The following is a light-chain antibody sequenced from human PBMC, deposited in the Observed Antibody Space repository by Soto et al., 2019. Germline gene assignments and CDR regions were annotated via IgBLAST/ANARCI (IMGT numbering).Light chain of an antibody. CDR3: MQVTQLWT. V-gene: IGKV2-24*01. Sequence: DIVMTQTPLSSPVTLGQPASISCRSSQSLVHRDGNTYLSWLHQRPGQPPRLLIYNISNRFSGVPDRFSGSGAGTDFTLKISRVEAEDVGVYYCMQVTQLWTFGQGTKVEIK. CDR1: QSLVHRDGNTY. J-gene: IGKJ1*01. CDR2: NIS.